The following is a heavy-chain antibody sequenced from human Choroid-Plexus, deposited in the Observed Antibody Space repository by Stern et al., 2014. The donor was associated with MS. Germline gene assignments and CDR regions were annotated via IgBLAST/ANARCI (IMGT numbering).Heavy chain of an antibody. Sequence: VQLVESGGGVVQPGRPLRLSCVASGFTFGSCAMPWVRQAPGKGLEWVARAPYDGSNKYYADSVKGRFTISRDNSQNTLYMQMSSLRPEDTAVYYCAKDRQYLTYFFDHWGQGSLVTVSS. J-gene: IGHJ5*02. D-gene: IGHD2/OR15-2a*01. CDR3: AKDRQYLTYFFDH. V-gene: IGHV3-30*18. CDR1: GFTFGSCA. CDR2: APYDGSNK.